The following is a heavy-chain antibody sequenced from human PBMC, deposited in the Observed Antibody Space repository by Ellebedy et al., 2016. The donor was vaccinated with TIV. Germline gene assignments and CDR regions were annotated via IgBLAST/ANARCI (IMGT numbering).Heavy chain of an antibody. D-gene: IGHD1-26*01. J-gene: IGHJ6*02. CDR1: GFTFSSYA. CDR2: ISNTGSRK. CDR3: AKDMVFGDGKWEIDV. Sequence: GESLKISCAASGFTFSSYAMSWVRQAPGKGLEWVSTISNTGSRKYYADSVEGRFIISRDNSKKTLYLQMNSLRAEDSAVYYCAKDMVFGDGKWEIDVWGQGTTVTVSS. V-gene: IGHV3-23*01.